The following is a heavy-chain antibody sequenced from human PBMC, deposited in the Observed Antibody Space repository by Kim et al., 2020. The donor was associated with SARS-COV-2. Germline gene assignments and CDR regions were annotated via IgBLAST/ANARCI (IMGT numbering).Heavy chain of an antibody. D-gene: IGHD6-19*01. CDR1: GYTFTSYA. CDR2: INAGNGNT. J-gene: IGHJ6*02. V-gene: IGHV1-3*01. Sequence: ASVKVSCKASGYTFTSYAMHWVRQAPGQRLEWMGWINAGNGNTKYSQNFQGRVTITRDTSATTAYMELSSLRSEDTAVYYCARGGGSTSGWYDTYYYYGMDVWGQGTTVTVSS. CDR3: ARGGGSTSGWYDTYYYYGMDV.